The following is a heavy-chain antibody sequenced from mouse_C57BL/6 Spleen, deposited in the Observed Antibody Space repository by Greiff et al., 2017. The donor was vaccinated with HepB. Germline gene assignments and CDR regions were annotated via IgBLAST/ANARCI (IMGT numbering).Heavy chain of an antibody. CDR3: ASVYEGYYFDY. J-gene: IGHJ2*01. V-gene: IGHV3-6*01. D-gene: IGHD2-3*01. CDR2: ISYDGSN. Sequence: EVKLVESGPGLVKPSQSLSLTCSVTGYSITSGYYWNWIRQFPGNKLEWMGYISYDGSNNYNPSLKNRISITRDTSKNQFFLKLNSVTTEDTATYYCASVYEGYYFDYWGQGTTLTVSS. CDR1: GYSITSGYY.